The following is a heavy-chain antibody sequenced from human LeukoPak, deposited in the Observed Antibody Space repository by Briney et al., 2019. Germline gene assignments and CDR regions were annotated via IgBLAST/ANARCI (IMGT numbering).Heavy chain of an antibody. V-gene: IGHV3-23*01. D-gene: IGHD4-17*01. Sequence: GGSLRLSCAASGFTFSTCAMSWVRQAPGKGLEWVSAISGSDTRTYYADSLKGRFTISRDNSKNTLYLQMDSLTAEDTAVYYCARGYYGDYVHYFDYWGQGALVTVSS. CDR3: ARGYYGDYVHYFDY. CDR2: ISGSDTRT. J-gene: IGHJ4*02. CDR1: GFTFSTCA.